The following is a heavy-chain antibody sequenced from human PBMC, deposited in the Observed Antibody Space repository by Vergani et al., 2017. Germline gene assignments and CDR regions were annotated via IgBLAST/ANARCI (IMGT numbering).Heavy chain of an antibody. CDR3: TTEDLKN. CDR2: IKSKTDGKTI. CDR1: GFTFTSAW. Sequence: EAHLEESGGGLVKPGGSLRLSCAASGFTFTSAWMSWVRQAPGKGLQWVGRIKSKTDGKTIDYAAPVKGRFTISRDDSKSTLSLQMNSLKTEDTAIYYCTTEDLKNWGQGTLVTVSS. J-gene: IGHJ4*02. V-gene: IGHV3-15*01.